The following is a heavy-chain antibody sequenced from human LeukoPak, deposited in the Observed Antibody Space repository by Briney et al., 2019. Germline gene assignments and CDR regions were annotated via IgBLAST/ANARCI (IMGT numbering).Heavy chain of an antibody. J-gene: IGHJ4*02. CDR2: IYHSGST. V-gene: IGHV4-39*07. CDR1: GGSIRSSYYY. CDR3: ARVTGYSSGWYDY. Sequence: PSETLSLTCTVSGGSIRSSYYYWGWIRQPPGKGLEWIGEIYHSGSTNYNPSLKSRVTISVDKSKNQFSLKLSSVTAADTAVYYCARVTGYSSGWYDYWGQGTLVTVSS. D-gene: IGHD6-19*01.